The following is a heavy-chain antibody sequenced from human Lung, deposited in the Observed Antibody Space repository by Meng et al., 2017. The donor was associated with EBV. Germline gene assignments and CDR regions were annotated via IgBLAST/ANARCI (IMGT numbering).Heavy chain of an antibody. CDR1: EFTLRRYW. CDR2: INEDGTIT. D-gene: IGHD1-14*01. J-gene: IGHJ4*02. V-gene: IGHV3-74*01. CDR3: SRDLAGSDDY. Sequence: EGQRVESVGALGQPGGSLSLSCAASEFTLRRYWMHWVRQGPGKEPLWVSRINEDGTITNYADSVKGRFTISRDNAKNTLYLQMNNLRAEDTAVYYCSRDLAGSDDYWGRGTLVTVSS.